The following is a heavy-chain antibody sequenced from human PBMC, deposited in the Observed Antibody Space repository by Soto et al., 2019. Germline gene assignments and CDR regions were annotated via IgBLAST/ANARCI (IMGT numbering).Heavy chain of an antibody. V-gene: IGHV5-51*01. CDR3: GAGSFDH. CDR1: GYNFVEYW. CDR2: VYPNDSDV. D-gene: IGHD6-25*01. Sequence: GESLKISCKASGYNFVEYWIGWVRQMPGKGLEWTGSVYPNDSDVKYSPSFQGQVTVSADKSINTAYLHWSSLKPSDSATYYCGAGSFDHWGQGTPVTVSS. J-gene: IGHJ4*02.